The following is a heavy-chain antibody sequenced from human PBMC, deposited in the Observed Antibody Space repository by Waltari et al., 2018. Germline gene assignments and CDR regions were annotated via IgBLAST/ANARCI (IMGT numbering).Heavy chain of an antibody. D-gene: IGHD2-2*01. V-gene: IGHV4-59*11. CDR3: AREGSLYSSTGGWIGP. J-gene: IGHJ5*01. CDR1: HGSLHNHY. Sequence: QVHLQESGPGLVQPSETLSLTCPVSHGSLHNHYWSWIRQPPGKRMEWIGWINQITGDTNYNPSLESRVIISSDISKNQFSLKLTSVTAADTAIYYCAREGSLYSSTGGWIGPWGQGMLVTVSS. CDR2: INQITGDT.